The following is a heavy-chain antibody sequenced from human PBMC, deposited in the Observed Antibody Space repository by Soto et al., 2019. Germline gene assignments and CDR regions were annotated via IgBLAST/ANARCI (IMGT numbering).Heavy chain of an antibody. J-gene: IGHJ3*02. CDR3: VIVEWFGEFLDLFYI. CDR1: GFTFTSSA. Sequence: SVKVSCKASGFTFTSSAMQWVRQARGQRLEWIGWIVVGSGNTNYAQKFQERVTITRDMSTSTAYMELSRLRSDDTAVYYCVIVEWFGEFLDLFYIWGQRTLVTVSS. CDR2: IVVGSGNT. D-gene: IGHD3-10*01. V-gene: IGHV1-58*02.